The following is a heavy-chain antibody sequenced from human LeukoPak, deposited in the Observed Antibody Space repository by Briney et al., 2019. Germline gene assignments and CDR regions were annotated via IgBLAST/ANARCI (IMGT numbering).Heavy chain of an antibody. J-gene: IGHJ4*02. CDR1: GFTFRSYA. CDR2: ISSSSSYI. V-gene: IGHV3-21*01. D-gene: IGHD6-19*01. Sequence: GGSLRLSCAASGFTFRSYAMSWVRQAPGKGLEWVSSISSSSSYIYYADSVKGRFTISRDNAKNSLYLQMNSLRAEDTAVYYCARDVIAVAGGTSYAADYWGQGTLVTVSS. CDR3: ARDVIAVAGGTSYAADY.